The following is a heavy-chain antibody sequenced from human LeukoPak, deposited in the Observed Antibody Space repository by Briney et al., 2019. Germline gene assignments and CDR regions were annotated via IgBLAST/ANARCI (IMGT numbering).Heavy chain of an antibody. CDR1: GFTFSSYW. D-gene: IGHD3-16*02. J-gene: IGHJ4*02. V-gene: IGHV3-7*01. Sequence: PGGSLRLSCAASGFTFSSYWMSWVRQAPGKGLEWVANIKQDGSEKYYVDSVKGRFTISRDNAKNSLYLQMNSLRAEDTAVYYCARDHYDYVWGSYRQLGNDYWGRGTLVTVSS. CDR2: IKQDGSEK. CDR3: ARDHYDYVWGSYRQLGNDY.